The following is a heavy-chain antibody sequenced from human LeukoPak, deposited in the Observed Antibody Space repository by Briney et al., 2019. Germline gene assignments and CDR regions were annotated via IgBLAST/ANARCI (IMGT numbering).Heavy chain of an antibody. CDR3: ARAGVWGPFDY. D-gene: IGHD3-16*01. CDR2: ISYDGSNK. J-gene: IGHJ4*02. V-gene: IGHV3-30*03. Sequence: GGSLRLSCAASGFTFSSYGMHWVRQAPGKGLEWVAVISYDGSNKYYADSVKGRFTISRDNSKNTLYLQMNSLRAEDTAVYYCARAGVWGPFDYWGQGTLVTVSS. CDR1: GFTFSSYG.